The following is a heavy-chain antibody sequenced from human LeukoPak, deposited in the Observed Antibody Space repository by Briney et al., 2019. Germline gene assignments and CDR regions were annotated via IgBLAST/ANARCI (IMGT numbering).Heavy chain of an antibody. CDR3: ARGGGYYGSGSYYELDY. V-gene: IGHV1-2*02. D-gene: IGHD3-10*01. J-gene: IGHJ4*02. CDR2: INPNSGGT. Sequence: ASVKVSCKASGYTFTGYYMHWVRQAPGQGLEWMGWINPNSGGTNYAQKFQGRVTMTRDTSTSTVYMELSSLRSEDTAVYYCARGGGYYGSGSYYELDYWGQGTLVTVSS. CDR1: GYTFTGYY.